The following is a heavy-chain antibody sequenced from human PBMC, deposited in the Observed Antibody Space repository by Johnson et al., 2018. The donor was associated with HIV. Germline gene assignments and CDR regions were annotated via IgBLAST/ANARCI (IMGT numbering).Heavy chain of an antibody. CDR2: ISSSGSTI. D-gene: IGHD1-7*01. CDR3: ASVAQFGTVSHDAFDI. Sequence: VQLVESGGGLVKPGGSLILSCAASGFTFSDYYMSWIRQAPGKGLEWVSYISSSGSTIYYADSVKGRFTISRDNAKNSLYLQMNSLRAEDTAVYYCASVAQFGTVSHDAFDIWGQWTMVTVSS. J-gene: IGHJ3*02. V-gene: IGHV3-11*04. CDR1: GFTFSDYY.